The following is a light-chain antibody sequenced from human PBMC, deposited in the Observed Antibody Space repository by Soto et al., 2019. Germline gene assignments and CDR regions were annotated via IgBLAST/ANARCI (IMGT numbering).Light chain of an antibody. V-gene: IGLV2-8*01. Sequence: QSVLTQPPSASGSPGQSVTISCTGTSSDVGGYQYVSWYQQYPGKAPKLMIYAVNKRPSGVPDRFSGSRYGNTASLTVSGLQAEDEADYYCSSYAGSNNYVFGTGTKVTVL. CDR1: SSDVGGYQY. CDR3: SSYAGSNNYV. J-gene: IGLJ1*01. CDR2: AVN.